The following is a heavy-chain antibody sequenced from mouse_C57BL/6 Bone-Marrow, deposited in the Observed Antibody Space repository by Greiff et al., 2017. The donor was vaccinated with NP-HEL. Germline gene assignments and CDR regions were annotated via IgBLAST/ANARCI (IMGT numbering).Heavy chain of an antibody. J-gene: IGHJ3*01. CDR2: IDPSDSYT. CDR1: GFTFTSYW. Sequence: QVQLQQPGAELVKPGASVKLSCKASGFTFTSYWMQWVKQRPGQGLEWIGEIDPSDSYTNYNQKFKGKATLTVDTSSSTAYMQLSSLTSEDSAVYYCARNDDGSSYVTWFAYWGQGTLVTVSA. CDR3: ARNDDGSSYVTWFAY. V-gene: IGHV1-50*01. D-gene: IGHD1-1*01.